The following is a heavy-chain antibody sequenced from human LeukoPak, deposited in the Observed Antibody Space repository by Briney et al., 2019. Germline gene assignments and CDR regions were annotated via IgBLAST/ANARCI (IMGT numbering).Heavy chain of an antibody. D-gene: IGHD3-22*01. CDR3: AKDPSLSYDSSGYYYHY. CDR1: GFTFSSHW. V-gene: IGHV3-23*01. Sequence: PGGSLTLSCAASGFTFSSHWMYWVRQVPGKGLVWVSGISGSGGSTYYADSVKGRFTISRDNSMNTLFLQMNSLRAEDTAIYYCAKDPSLSYDSSGYYYHYWGQGTLVTVSS. CDR2: ISGSGGST. J-gene: IGHJ4*02.